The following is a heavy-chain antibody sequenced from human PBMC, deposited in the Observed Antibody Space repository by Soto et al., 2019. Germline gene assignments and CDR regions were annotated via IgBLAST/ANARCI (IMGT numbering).Heavy chain of an antibody. CDR1: GFTFRSFT. J-gene: IGHJ5*02. CDR3: TRDASRDSSARGWFDP. CDR2: ISSNSAYI. V-gene: IGHV3-21*01. D-gene: IGHD6-13*01. Sequence: EVHLVESGGGLVKPGGSLRLSCAASGFTFRSFTMNWVRQAPGKGLEWVSTISSNSAYIYYTDALRGRFTISRDNAKDSLHLQMNSLRAEDTAVYYGTRDASRDSSARGWFDPWGPGTLVTVSS.